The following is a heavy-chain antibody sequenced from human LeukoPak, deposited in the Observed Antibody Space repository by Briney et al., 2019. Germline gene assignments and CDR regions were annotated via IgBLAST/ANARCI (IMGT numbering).Heavy chain of an antibody. CDR3: ARGVSGSYYFDY. J-gene: IGHJ4*02. D-gene: IGHD1-26*01. V-gene: IGHV1-69*01. Sequence: ASVKVSCKASGGTFSSYAISWVRQAPGQGLEWMGGIIPIFGTANYAQKFQGRVTITADESTSTAYMELSSLRSEDTAVYYCARGVSGSYYFDYWGREPWSPSPQ. CDR1: GGTFSSYA. CDR2: IIPIFGTA.